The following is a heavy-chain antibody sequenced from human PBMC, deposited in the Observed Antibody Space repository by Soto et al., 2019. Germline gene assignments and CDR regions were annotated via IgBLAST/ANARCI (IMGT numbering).Heavy chain of an antibody. Sequence: QVQLQESGPGLVKPSETLSLTCTVSGGSVSSGSDYWSWIRQPPGKGLEWIGYIYYSGSANYKPSLKSRVTISVDTSKIQFSVKLSSVTAADTAVYYCARELRYFDWFYNWFDPWGQGTLVTVSS. CDR2: IYYSGSA. CDR3: ARELRYFDWFYNWFDP. CDR1: GGSVSSGSDY. J-gene: IGHJ5*02. D-gene: IGHD3-9*01. V-gene: IGHV4-61*01.